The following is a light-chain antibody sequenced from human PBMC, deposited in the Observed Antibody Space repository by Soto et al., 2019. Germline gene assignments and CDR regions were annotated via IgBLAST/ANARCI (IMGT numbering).Light chain of an antibody. Sequence: QSALTQPASVSGSPGQSITISCTGTSSDIGGYNYVSWYQQHPGKAPKLMIYDVSDRPSGVSNRFSGSKSGNTASLTISGLQAEDEADYYCASYASSNTVLFGGGTPLTVL. V-gene: IGLV2-14*03. CDR1: SSDIGGYNY. CDR2: DVS. CDR3: ASYASSNTVL. J-gene: IGLJ2*01.